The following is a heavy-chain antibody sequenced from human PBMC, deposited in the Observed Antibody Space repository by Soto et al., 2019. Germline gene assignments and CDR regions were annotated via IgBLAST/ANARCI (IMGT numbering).Heavy chain of an antibody. V-gene: IGHV3-21*01. D-gene: IGHD1-26*01. CDR1: GFTFSSYS. CDR3: ASGHLVGNTTPDY. Sequence: EVQPVESGGGLVKPGGSLRLSCAASGFTFSSYSMNWVRQAPGKGLEWVSSISSSSSYIYYADSMKGRFTISRDNVKNSLSLQLNSLRADDTALYYCASGHLVGNTTPDYWGQGTLVTVSS. CDR2: ISSSSSYI. J-gene: IGHJ4*02.